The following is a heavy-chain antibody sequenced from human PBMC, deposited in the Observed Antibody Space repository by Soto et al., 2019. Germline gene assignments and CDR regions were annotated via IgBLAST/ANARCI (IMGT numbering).Heavy chain of an antibody. D-gene: IGHD2-15*01. V-gene: IGHV1-2*04. CDR3: ARNDLGYCSGGSCSGFEP. Sequence: ASVKVSCKASGYTFTGYYMHWVRQAPGQGLEWMGWINPNSGGTNYAQKFQGWATMTRDTSISTAYMELSRLRSDDTAVYYCARNDLGYCSGGSCSGFEPWGQGTLVTVSS. J-gene: IGHJ5*02. CDR2: INPNSGGT. CDR1: GYTFTGYY.